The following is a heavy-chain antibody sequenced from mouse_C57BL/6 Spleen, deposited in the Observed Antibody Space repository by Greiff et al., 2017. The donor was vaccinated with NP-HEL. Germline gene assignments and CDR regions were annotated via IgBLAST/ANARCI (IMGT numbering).Heavy chain of an antibody. Sequence: EVKLVESGGDLVKPGGSLKLSCAASGFTFSSYGMSWVRQTPDKRLEWVATISSGGSYTYYPDSVKGRFTISRDNAKNTLYLQMSSLKSEDTAMYYCAILSDYWGQGTTLTVSS. J-gene: IGHJ2*01. CDR3: AILSDY. CDR1: GFTFSSYG. V-gene: IGHV5-6*01. CDR2: ISSGGSYT.